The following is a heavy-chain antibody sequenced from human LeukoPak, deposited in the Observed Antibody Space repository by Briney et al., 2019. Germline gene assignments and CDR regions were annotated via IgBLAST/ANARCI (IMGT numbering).Heavy chain of an antibody. CDR3: AKARAFSYDSSYY. D-gene: IGHD3-22*01. J-gene: IGHJ4*02. Sequence: GGSLRLSCAASGFTVSSNYMSWVRQAPGKGLEWVSAISGSGGSTYYADSVKGRFTISRDNSKNTLYLQMNSLRAEDTAVYYCAKARAFSYDSSYYWGQGTLVTVSS. V-gene: IGHV3-23*01. CDR2: ISGSGGST. CDR1: GFTVSSNY.